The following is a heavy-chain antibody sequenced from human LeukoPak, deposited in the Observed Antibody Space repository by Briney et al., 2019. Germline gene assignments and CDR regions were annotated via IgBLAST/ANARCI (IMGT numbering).Heavy chain of an antibody. Sequence: GGSLRLSCAASGFTVSSNYMSWVRQAPGKGLEWVSYISSGGTTLYYADSVKGRFTISRDNVKNSLYLQMNSLSAEDTGVYYCARVKGSGWYEVDYWGQGTLVTVSS. V-gene: IGHV3-11*04. CDR2: ISSGGTTL. D-gene: IGHD6-19*01. J-gene: IGHJ4*02. CDR3: ARVKGSGWYEVDY. CDR1: GFTVSSNY.